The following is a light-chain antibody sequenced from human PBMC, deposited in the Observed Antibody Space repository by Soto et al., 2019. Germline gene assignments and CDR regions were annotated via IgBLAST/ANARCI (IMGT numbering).Light chain of an antibody. CDR2: GAS. J-gene: IGKJ1*01. Sequence: EIVLTQSPGTLSLSPGERATLSCRASHSISSNYLAWYHQKPGEAPRLLIYGASSRATGIPDRFSGSGSGTDFTLTISRLEPEDFAVYYCHQYGTSVWAFGQGTKVEIK. V-gene: IGKV3-20*01. CDR1: HSISSNY. CDR3: HQYGTSVWA.